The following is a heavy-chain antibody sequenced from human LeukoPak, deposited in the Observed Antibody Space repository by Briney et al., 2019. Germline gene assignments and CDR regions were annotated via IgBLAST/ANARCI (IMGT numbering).Heavy chain of an antibody. V-gene: IGHV4-31*03. CDR2: IYYSGST. J-gene: IGHJ4*02. CDR1: GGSISSGGYY. D-gene: IGHD3-10*01. Sequence: SETLSLTCTVSGGSISSGGYYWSWIRQHPGKGLEWIGYIYYSGSTYYNPSLKSRVTISVDTSKNQFSLKLSSVTAADTAVYYCARYMVRGVTTYYFDYWGQGTLVTASS. CDR3: ARYMVRGVTTYYFDY.